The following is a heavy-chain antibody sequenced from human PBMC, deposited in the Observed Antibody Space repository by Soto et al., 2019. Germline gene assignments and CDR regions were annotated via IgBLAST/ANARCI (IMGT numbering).Heavy chain of an antibody. CDR1: GDSFSSSNW. CDR3: ATSPRRVDGKWFFDY. Sequence: QAQPQESGAGLVEPSGTLSLTCGVSGDSFSSSNWWTWIRQPPGKGLEWIGDIPHTVHTDSSPSLRRRTTFSIDSSKKEFSLHLTSVTATDTAVYCCATSPRRVDGKWFFDYWGPGALVTVSS. CDR2: IPHTVHT. J-gene: IGHJ4*02. D-gene: IGHD3-22*01. V-gene: IGHV4-4*01.